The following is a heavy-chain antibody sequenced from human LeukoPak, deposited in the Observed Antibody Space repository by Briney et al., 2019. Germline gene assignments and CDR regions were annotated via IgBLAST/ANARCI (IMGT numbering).Heavy chain of an antibody. D-gene: IGHD5-24*01. CDR2: IDYIGGT. Sequence: PSETLSLTCPVSGGSISRQCWSCVRQPPGKGLEWVGYIDYIGGTNYNPSLKSRITISVDTYKNHFSLKLSSVTAADAAVYYCARDVRDGYNLEYYFDYWGQGTLVTVS. CDR1: GGSISRQC. V-gene: IGHV4-59*11. J-gene: IGHJ4*02. CDR3: ARDVRDGYNLEYYFDY.